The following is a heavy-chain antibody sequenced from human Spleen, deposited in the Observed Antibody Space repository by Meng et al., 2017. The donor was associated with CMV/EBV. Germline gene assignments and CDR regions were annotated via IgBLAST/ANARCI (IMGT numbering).Heavy chain of an antibody. J-gene: IGHJ6*02. CDR1: GVTFSTHG. CDR3: TKARVYYYYYAMDV. CDR2: IQYDGSDK. V-gene: IGHV3-30*02. Sequence: GESLKISCVASGVTFSTHGMHWVRQAPGKGLEWVTFIQYDGSDKYYADSVKGRFTISRDNSKNTVYLQMNSLGPEDTAVYYCTKARVYYYYYAMDVWGQGTTVTVSS.